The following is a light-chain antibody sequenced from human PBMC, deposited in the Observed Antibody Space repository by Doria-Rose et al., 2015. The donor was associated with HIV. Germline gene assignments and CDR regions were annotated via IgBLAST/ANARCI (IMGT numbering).Light chain of an antibody. CDR3: HQYGTSWT. CDR1: QRFSSTY. Sequence: TQPPGTLSLSSGERATLSCRASQRFSSTYLAWYQQKPGQAPSLLIYDGSTRATGIPDRFSASGSGTDITLTINRLEPEDFALYYCHQYGTSWTFGQGTKVEI. J-gene: IGKJ1*01. V-gene: IGKV3-20*01. CDR2: DGS.